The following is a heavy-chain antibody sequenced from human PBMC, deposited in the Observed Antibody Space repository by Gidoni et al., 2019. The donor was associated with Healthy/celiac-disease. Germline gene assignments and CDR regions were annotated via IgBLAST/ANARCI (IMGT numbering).Heavy chain of an antibody. CDR2: ISWNSGSI. J-gene: IGHJ6*02. V-gene: IGHV3-9*01. Sequence: EVQLVESGGGLVQPGRSLRLSCAASGFTFDDYAMHWVRQAPGKGLEWVSGISWNSGSIGYADSVKGRFTISRDNAKNSLYLQMNSLRAEDTALYYCAKDMRVGAPSRHYYYGMDVWGQGTTVTVSS. D-gene: IGHD1-26*01. CDR1: GFTFDDYA. CDR3: AKDMRVGAPSRHYYYGMDV.